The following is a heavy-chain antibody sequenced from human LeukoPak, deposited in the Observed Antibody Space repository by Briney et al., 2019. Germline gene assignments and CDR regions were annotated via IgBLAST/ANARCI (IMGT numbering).Heavy chain of an antibody. Sequence: ASVKVSCKTSGYTFTGYYMHWVRQAPGQGLEWMGWTNPNSGGTNYPQKFQGRVTMTRDTSITTAYMELSSLRSDDTAVYYCARAGVRYYYDSSGYYLDFDFWGQGTLVTVSS. CDR2: TNPNSGGT. CDR3: ARAGVRYYYDSSGYYLDFDF. D-gene: IGHD3-22*01. V-gene: IGHV1-2*02. J-gene: IGHJ4*02. CDR1: GYTFTGYY.